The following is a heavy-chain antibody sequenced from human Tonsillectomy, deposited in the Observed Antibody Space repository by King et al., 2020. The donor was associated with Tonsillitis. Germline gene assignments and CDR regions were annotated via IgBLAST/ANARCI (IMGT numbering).Heavy chain of an antibody. CDR1: GFTFSSFA. J-gene: IGHJ6*02. CDR3: AKDDSTYYDFWSGYPDTYYYGMDV. D-gene: IGHD3-3*01. CDR2: ISGSGGGT. V-gene: IGHV3-23*04. Sequence: VQLVESGGGLVQPGGSLRLSCAASGFTFSSFAMSWVRQAPGEGLEWVSAISGSGGGTYYADSVKGRFTISRDNSKNTLCLQMNSLRAEDTAVYYCAKDDSTYYDFWSGYPDTYYYGMDVWGQGTTVTVSS.